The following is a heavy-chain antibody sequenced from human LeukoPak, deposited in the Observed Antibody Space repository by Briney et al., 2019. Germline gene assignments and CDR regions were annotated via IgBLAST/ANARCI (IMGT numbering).Heavy chain of an antibody. J-gene: IGHJ5*01. CDR2: IGRGDSDT. CDR1: GYRFPNFW. V-gene: IGHV5-51*01. D-gene: IGHD4/OR15-4a*01. Sequence: GESLKISCKGSGYRFPNFWIGWVRQGPGKGLEWMGIIGRGDSDTIYNPSFEGQVTITADKSISTAYLQWTSLKASDTATYYCATNDNGSLGIGFESWCQQSPVTAAS. CDR3: ATNDNGSLGIGFES.